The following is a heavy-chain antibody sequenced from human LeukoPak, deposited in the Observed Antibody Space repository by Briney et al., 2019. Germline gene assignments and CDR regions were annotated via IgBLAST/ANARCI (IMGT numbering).Heavy chain of an antibody. CDR3: AKEADSWDI. CDR2: ISTSSRTI. CDR1: GFNFSTYN. D-gene: IGHD2-15*01. V-gene: IGHV3-48*01. J-gene: IGHJ3*02. Sequence: QPGGSLRLSCAVSGFNFSTYNMNWVRQAPGKGLEWVSYISTSSRTIYYADSVKGRFTISRDNAKNTLYLQMNSLRAEDTAVYYCAKEADSWDIWGQGTMVTVSS.